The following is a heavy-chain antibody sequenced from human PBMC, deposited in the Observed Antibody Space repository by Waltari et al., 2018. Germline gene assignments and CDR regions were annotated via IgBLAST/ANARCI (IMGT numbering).Heavy chain of an antibody. D-gene: IGHD3-9*01. V-gene: IGHV3-23*01. J-gene: IGHJ4*02. CDR1: GFTFSSYA. CDR2: ISGSGGSK. Sequence: EVQVLESGGGLIQPGGSLRLSCAASGFTFSSYAMNWVRQAPGKGLEWVAVISGSGGSKNYGDSVKGRFTISREISKNTLYLQMNRLRAEDTAVYYCARGLNYDILTGYYLGGRSYFDYWGQGTLVTVSS. CDR3: ARGLNYDILTGYYLGGRSYFDY.